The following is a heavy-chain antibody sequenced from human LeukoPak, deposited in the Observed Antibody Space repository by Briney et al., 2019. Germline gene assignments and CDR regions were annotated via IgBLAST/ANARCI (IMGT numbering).Heavy chain of an antibody. CDR1: GSRFSSFS. V-gene: IGHV3-30-3*01. J-gene: IGHJ3*02. D-gene: IGHD3-3*01. CDR3: ARVVWRLQRGAFDI. CDR2: ISYDGSNK. Sequence: PGGSLRLSCVASGSRFSSFSMNWVRQAPGKGLEWVAVISYDGSNKYYADSVKGRFTISRDNSKNTLYLQMNSLRAEDTAVYYCARVVWRLQRGAFDIWGQGTMVTVSS.